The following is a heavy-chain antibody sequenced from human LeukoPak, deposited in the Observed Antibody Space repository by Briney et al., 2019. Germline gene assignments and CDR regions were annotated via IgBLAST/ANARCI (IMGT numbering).Heavy chain of an antibody. CDR1: GGTFSSYA. D-gene: IGHD4-17*01. CDR2: ISGSGGST. J-gene: IGHJ4*02. Sequence: ASVKVSCKASGGTFSSYAMSWVRQAPGKGLEWVSAISGSGGSTYYADSVKGRFTISRDNSKNTLYLQMNSLRAEDTAVYYCAKEPRDGDYDYWGQGTLVTVSS. CDR3: AKEPRDGDYDY. V-gene: IGHV3-23*01.